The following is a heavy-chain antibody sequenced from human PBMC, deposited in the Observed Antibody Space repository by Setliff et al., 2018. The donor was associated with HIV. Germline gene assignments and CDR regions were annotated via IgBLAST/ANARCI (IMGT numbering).Heavy chain of an antibody. D-gene: IGHD6-6*01. J-gene: IGHJ6*03. V-gene: IGHV4-34*01. CDR2: INHSRST. CDR1: GGSLDGYY. CDR3: AREPPHGGEYILTTYYMDV. Sequence: PSETLSLTCTVYGGSLDGYYWSWIRQPPGKGLEWIGEINHSRSTNYNPSLKSRVTLSADTSKNQVSLRLRSVTAADTAVYYCAREPPHGGEYILTTYYMDVCGKGTTVTVSS.